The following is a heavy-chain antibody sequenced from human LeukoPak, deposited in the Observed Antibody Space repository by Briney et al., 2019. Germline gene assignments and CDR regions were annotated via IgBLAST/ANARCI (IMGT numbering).Heavy chain of an antibody. V-gene: IGHV4-4*02. CDR3: VRDQYGGYCSSTTCSLDYFDY. CDR2: IYHSGST. J-gene: IGHJ4*02. CDR1: GGSISSSNW. Sequence: PSETLSLTCAVSGGSISSSNWWSWVRQPPGKGLEWIGEIYHSGSTNYNPSLKSRVTISVDTSKNQFSLKLSSVTAADTAVYYCVRDQYGGYCSSTTCSLDYFDYWGQGTLVTVSA. D-gene: IGHD2-2*01.